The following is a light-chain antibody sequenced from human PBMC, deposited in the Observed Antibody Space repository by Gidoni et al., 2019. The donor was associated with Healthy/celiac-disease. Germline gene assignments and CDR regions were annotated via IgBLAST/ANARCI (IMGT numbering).Light chain of an antibody. J-gene: IGKJ5*01. V-gene: IGKV3-11*01. CDR2: DAS. CDR3: QQRSNWPPIT. Sequence: EIVLTQSPATLSLSPGERATLSCRSRQRVSSYLAWYQQTPGQAPRLLIYDASNRSTGIPARFSGSGSWTDFTLTISSLEPEDFAVYYCQQRSNWPPITFGQGTRLEIK. CDR1: QRVSSY.